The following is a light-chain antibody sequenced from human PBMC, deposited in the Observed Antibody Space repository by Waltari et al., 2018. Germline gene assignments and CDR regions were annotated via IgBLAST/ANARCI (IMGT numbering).Light chain of an antibody. CDR1: QSISGY. Sequence: DIQMTQSPSSLSASVGDRVTITCRASQSISGYLNWYQEKPGKSPKLLINAASSLQSGVPSRFSGSVSETDFTLTISSLQAEDVAIYYCQQYYGTPITFGQGTRLEI. V-gene: IGKV1-39*01. CDR3: QQYYGTPIT. J-gene: IGKJ5*01. CDR2: AAS.